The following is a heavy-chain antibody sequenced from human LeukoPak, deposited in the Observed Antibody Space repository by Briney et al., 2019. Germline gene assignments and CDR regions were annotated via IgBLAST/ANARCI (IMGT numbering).Heavy chain of an antibody. CDR1: GFAFSSYR. D-gene: IGHD1-20*01. CDR3: VRESITGHRDFDY. J-gene: IGHJ4*02. Sequence: PGGSLRLSCAASGFAFSSYRMNWVRQAPGRGLEWISYISSGSRTIYYADSVEGRFTISRDNGKNSLYLLLNSLRADDTAVYFCVRESITGHRDFDYWGQGTLITVSS. V-gene: IGHV3-48*01. CDR2: ISSGSRTI.